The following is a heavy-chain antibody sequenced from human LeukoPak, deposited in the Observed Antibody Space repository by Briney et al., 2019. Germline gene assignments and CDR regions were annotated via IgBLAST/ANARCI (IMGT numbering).Heavy chain of an antibody. CDR3: ARGSSDSGSGNYYYYFDY. CDR2: VYHSGST. CDR1: GYSINSGYY. Sequence: SETLSLTCSVSGYSINSGYYWGWIRQSPGRGGEWIGNVYHSGSTYYNPSLKSRVTMSVDTSKNQFSLRLTSVTAEDTAVYYCARGSSDSGSGNYYYYFDYWGQGTLVTVSS. J-gene: IGHJ4*02. V-gene: IGHV4-38-2*02. D-gene: IGHD3-10*01.